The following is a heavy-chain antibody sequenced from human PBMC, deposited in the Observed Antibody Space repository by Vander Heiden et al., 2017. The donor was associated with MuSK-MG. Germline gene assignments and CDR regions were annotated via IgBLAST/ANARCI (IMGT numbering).Heavy chain of an antibody. J-gene: IGHJ4*02. D-gene: IGHD2-8*01. CDR3: ARVPSVWAGKPYYFDY. CDR1: GYTFTSYD. CDR2: MNPNSGNT. Sequence: QVQLVQSGAEVKKPGASVKVSCKASGYTFTSYDINWVRQATGQGLEWMGWMNPNSGNTGYAQKFQGRVTITRNTSISTAYMELSSLRSEDTAVYYCARVPSVWAGKPYYFDYWGQGTLVTVSS. V-gene: IGHV1-8*03.